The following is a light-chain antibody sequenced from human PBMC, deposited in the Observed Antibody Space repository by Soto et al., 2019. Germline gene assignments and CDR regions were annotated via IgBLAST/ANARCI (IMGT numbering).Light chain of an antibody. CDR2: RNN. Sequence: QSVLTQPPSASGTPGQRVTISCSGSRSNIGSNYVYWYQQLPGTAPPLLIYRNNQRPSGVPDRFSGSKSGTSASLAISGLRSEDEADYYCAAWDDSLSGHYVFGTGTKLTVL. CDR3: AAWDDSLSGHYV. J-gene: IGLJ1*01. V-gene: IGLV1-47*01. CDR1: RSNIGSNY.